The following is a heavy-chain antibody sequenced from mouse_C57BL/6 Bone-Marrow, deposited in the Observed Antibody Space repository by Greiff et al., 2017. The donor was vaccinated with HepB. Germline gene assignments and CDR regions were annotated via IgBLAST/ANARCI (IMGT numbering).Heavy chain of an antibody. CDR1: GFNIKDYY. Sequence: VHVKQSGAELVKPGASVKLSCTASGFNIKDYYMHWVKQRTEQGLEWIGRIDPEDGETKYAPKFQGKDTITADTSSNTAYLQLSSLTSEYTAVYYCARLGFDGYLYAMDYGGQGTSVTVSS. V-gene: IGHV14-2*01. CDR3: ARLGFDGYLYAMDY. D-gene: IGHD2-3*01. CDR2: IDPEDGET. J-gene: IGHJ4*01.